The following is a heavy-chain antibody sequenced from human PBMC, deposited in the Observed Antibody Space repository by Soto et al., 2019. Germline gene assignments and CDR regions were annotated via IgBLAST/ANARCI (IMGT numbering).Heavy chain of an antibody. CDR3: ARLRIEGTAYDALDI. CDR1: GGSISSSTYY. V-gene: IGHV4-39*01. CDR2: IYYSGST. J-gene: IGHJ3*02. D-gene: IGHD1-26*01. Sequence: PSETLSLTCTVSGGSISSSTYYWGWIRQPPGKGLEWIGSIYYSGSTYSNPSLKSRVTISVDTPKNQFSLQLSSVTAADTAVYYCARLRIEGTAYDALDIWGQGTMVTVSS.